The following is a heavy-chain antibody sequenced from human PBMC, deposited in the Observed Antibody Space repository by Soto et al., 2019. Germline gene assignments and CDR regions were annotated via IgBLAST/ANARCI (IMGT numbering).Heavy chain of an antibody. V-gene: IGHV1-46*01. CDR3: ARDGGSTGRSNCFDP. CDR1: GYRFTTYY. D-gene: IGHD2-8*02. CDR2: INPSAGGT. J-gene: IGHJ5*02. Sequence: GASVKVSCKGSGYRFTTYYIHWLRQAPGQGLEWMGIINPSAGGTTYAQKFQGRITMTRDTSTSTVYMDLSSLRSEDTAVYYCARDGGSTGRSNCFDPWGQGTLVTVSS.